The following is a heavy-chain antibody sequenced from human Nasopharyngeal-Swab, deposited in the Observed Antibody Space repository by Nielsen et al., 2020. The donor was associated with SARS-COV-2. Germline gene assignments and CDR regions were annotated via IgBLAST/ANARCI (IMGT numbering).Heavy chain of an antibody. V-gene: IGHV3-30*18. J-gene: IGHJ4*02. CDR2: ISYDGSNK. Sequence: GESLKISCAASGFTFSSYGMHWVRQAPGKGLEWAAVISYDGSNKYYADSVKGRFTISRDNSKNTLYLQMNSLRAEDTAVYYCAKEDASKQLAEDWGQGTLVTVSS. CDR3: AKEDASKQLAED. D-gene: IGHD6-13*01. CDR1: GFTFSSYG.